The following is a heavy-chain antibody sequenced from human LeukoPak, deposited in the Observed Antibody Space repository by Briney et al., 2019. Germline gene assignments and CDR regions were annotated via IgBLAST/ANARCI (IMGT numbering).Heavy chain of an antibody. CDR3: ARGPYYDSSGYPERWFDP. Sequence: GESLKISCKGSGYSFTSYWIGWVRQMPGKGLEWMGIIYPGDSDTRYSPSFQGQVTISADKSISTAYLQWSSLKASDTAMYYCARGPYYDSSGYPERWFDPWGQGTLVTVSS. J-gene: IGHJ5*02. D-gene: IGHD3-22*01. V-gene: IGHV5-51*01. CDR2: IYPGDSDT. CDR1: GYSFTSYW.